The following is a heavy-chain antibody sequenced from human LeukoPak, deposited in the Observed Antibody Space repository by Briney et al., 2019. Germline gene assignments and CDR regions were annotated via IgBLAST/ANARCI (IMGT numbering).Heavy chain of an antibody. V-gene: IGHV3-30*18. CDR1: GFSFSSYA. J-gene: IGHJ4*02. Sequence: GGSLRLSCAASGFSFSSYAMHWVRQAPGKGLEWVAVISSGGSSQNYADSVRGRFTISRDNSKNTLYLQMNSLRAEDTAVYYCAKRAAAGDGAFDYWGQGTLVTVSS. CDR3: AKRAAAGDGAFDY. CDR2: ISSGGSSQ. D-gene: IGHD6-13*01.